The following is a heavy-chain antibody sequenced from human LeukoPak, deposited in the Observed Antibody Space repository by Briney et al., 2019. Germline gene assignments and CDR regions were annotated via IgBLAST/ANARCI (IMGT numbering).Heavy chain of an antibody. CDR1: GGTFSSYA. Sequence: ASVKVSCKASGGTFSSYAISWVRQAPGQGLEWMGWINPNSGGTNYAQKFQGRVTMTRDTSISTAYMELSRLRSDDTAVYYCASGVLRYFDWLPNRDWFDPWGQGTLVTVSS. V-gene: IGHV1-2*02. CDR3: ASGVLRYFDWLPNRDWFDP. D-gene: IGHD3-9*01. J-gene: IGHJ5*02. CDR2: INPNSGGT.